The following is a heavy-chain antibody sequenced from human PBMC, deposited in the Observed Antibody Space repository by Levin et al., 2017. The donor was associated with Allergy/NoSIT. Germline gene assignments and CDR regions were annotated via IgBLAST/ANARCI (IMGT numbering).Heavy chain of an antibody. Sequence: GGSLRLSCAASGFTFSGYGIHWVRQAPGKGLEWVALISNDGSKTYFADSVRGRITISRDNFKNTLYLQMNSLRAEDTAVYYCARDRGWNDVLRYYYGMDVWGQGTTVTVSS. CDR2: ISNDGSKT. D-gene: IGHD1-1*01. J-gene: IGHJ6*02. CDR3: ARDRGWNDVLRYYYGMDV. V-gene: IGHV3-33*01. CDR1: GFTFSGYG.